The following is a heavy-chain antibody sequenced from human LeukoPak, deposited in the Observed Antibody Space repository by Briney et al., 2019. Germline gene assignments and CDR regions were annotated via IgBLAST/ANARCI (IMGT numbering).Heavy chain of an antibody. CDR1: GFTFSSYA. J-gene: IGHJ3*02. D-gene: IGHD2-15*01. Sequence: PGGSLRLSCAASGFTFSSYAMHWVRQAPGKGLEYVSAISSNGGSTYYANSVKGRFTISRDNSKNTLYLQMGSLRAEDMAVYYCAREAYCSGGSCYSGAFDIWGQGTMVTVSP. CDR3: AREAYCSGGSCYSGAFDI. CDR2: ISSNGGST. V-gene: IGHV3-64*01.